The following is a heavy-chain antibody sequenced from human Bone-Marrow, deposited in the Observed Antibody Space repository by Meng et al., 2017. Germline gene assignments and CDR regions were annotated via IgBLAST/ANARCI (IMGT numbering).Heavy chain of an antibody. CDR1: GFTFSSYW. Sequence: GESLKISCAASGFTFSSYWMSWVRQAPGKGLEWVSSISSSSSYIYYADSVKGRFTISRDNAKNSLYLQMNSLRAEDTAVYYCASQLWLPYYYYGMDVWGQGTTVTVSS. CDR2: ISSSSSYI. J-gene: IGHJ6*02. D-gene: IGHD5-18*01. V-gene: IGHV3-21*01. CDR3: ASQLWLPYYYYGMDV.